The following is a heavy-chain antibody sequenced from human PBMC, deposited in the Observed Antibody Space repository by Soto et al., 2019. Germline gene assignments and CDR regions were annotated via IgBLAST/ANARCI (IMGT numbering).Heavy chain of an antibody. D-gene: IGHD6-13*01. Sequence: PSETLSLTCTVSGGSISSYYWSWIRQPPGKGLEWIGYIYYSGSTKYNPSLNSRVTISVDTSKNQFSLTVTSVTAADTAVYYCARVGSSWYLGMDVWGQGTTVTV. CDR3: ARVGSSWYLGMDV. V-gene: IGHV4-59*08. CDR1: GGSISSYY. J-gene: IGHJ6*02. CDR2: IYYSGST.